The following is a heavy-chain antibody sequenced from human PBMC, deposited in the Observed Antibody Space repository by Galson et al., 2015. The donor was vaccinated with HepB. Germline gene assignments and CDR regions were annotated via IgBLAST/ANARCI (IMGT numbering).Heavy chain of an antibody. CDR1: GFTFSSYW. V-gene: IGHV3-7*03. CDR2: IKQDGSEK. D-gene: IGHD2-2*01. Sequence: SLRLSCAASGFTFSSYWMSWVRQAPGKGLEWVANIKQDGSEKYYVDSVKGRFTISRDNAKNSLYLQMNSLRAEDTAVYYCAARYCSSTSCYALDYWGQGTLVTVSS. J-gene: IGHJ4*02. CDR3: AARYCSSTSCYALDY.